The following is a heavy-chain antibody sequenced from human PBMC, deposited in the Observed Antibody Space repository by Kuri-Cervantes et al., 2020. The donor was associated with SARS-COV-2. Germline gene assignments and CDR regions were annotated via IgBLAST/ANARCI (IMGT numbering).Heavy chain of an antibody. D-gene: IGHD3-16*01. CDR3: ARDGGLERNPIAPLPWFDP. Sequence: GESLKISCAASGFTFSSYWMSWVRQAPGKGLEWVANIKQDGSEKYYVDSVKGRFTISRENAKNSLYLQMNSLRAEDTAVYYCARDGGLERNPIAPLPWFDPCGQGTLVTVSS. CDR1: GFTFSSYW. J-gene: IGHJ5*02. CDR2: IKQDGSEK. V-gene: IGHV3-7*01.